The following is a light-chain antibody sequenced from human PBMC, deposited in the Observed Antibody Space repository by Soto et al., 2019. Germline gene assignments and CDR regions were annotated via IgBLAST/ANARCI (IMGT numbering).Light chain of an antibody. Sequence: EIVMTQSPATLSVSPGERVTLSCRASQSLNSNLAWYQQKPGQTPRLFIYGASTRATGIPARFSGTGSGTEFTLTISSLQSEDFAVYYCQQYNNWPPTFGQGTKVEIK. CDR1: QSLNSN. CDR2: GAS. J-gene: IGKJ1*01. CDR3: QQYNNWPPT. V-gene: IGKV3-15*01.